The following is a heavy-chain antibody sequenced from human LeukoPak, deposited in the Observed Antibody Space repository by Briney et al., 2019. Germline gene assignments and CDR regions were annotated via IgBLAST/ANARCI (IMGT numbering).Heavy chain of an antibody. V-gene: IGHV3-30-3*01. J-gene: IGHJ4*02. CDR3: ARGRGPRETPYYFDY. D-gene: IGHD1-26*01. CDR2: ISYDGSNK. CDR1: GITFSSYA. Sequence: GRSLRLSCAASGITFSSYAMHWVRQAPGKGLEWVAVISYDGSNKYYADSVKGRFTISRDNSKNTLYLQMNSLRADDTAVYYCARGRGPRETPYYFDYWGQGTLVTVSS.